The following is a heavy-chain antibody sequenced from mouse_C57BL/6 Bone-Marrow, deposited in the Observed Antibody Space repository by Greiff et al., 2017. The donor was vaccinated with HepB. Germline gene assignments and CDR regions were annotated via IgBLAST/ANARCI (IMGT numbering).Heavy chain of an antibody. V-gene: IGHV1-59*01. J-gene: IGHJ2*01. D-gene: IGHD1-1*01. CDR2: IDPSDSYT. Sequence: QVHVKQPGAELVRPGTSVKLSCKASGYTFTSYWMHWVKQRPGQGLEWIGVIDPSDSYTNYNQKFKGKATLTVDTSSSTAYMQLSSLTSEDSAVYYCARWGTTVVAPYYFDYWGQGTTLTVSS. CDR1: GYTFTSYW. CDR3: ARWGTTVVAPYYFDY.